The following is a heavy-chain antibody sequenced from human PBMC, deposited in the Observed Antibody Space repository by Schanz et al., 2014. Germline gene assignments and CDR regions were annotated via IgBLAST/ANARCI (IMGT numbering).Heavy chain of an antibody. CDR2: ISSSSSTR. CDR1: GFTFSSYD. V-gene: IGHV3-48*01. J-gene: IGHJ4*02. CDR3: AASSGWHPSTDY. Sequence: EVQLVESGGGVVQPGRSLRLSCVASGFTFSSYDVFWVRQAPGKGLEWVSYISSSSSTRYYADSVKGRFTISRDNAKNSLFLQMNSLRVEDTAVYYCAASSGWHPSTDYWGQGTLVTVSS. D-gene: IGHD6-19*01.